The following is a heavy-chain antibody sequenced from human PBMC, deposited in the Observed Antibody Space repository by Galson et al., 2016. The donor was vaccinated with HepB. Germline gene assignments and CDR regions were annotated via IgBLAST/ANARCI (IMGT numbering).Heavy chain of an antibody. J-gene: IGHJ4*02. CDR2: IKDKSDGETV. V-gene: IGHV3-15*01. D-gene: IGHD3-10*01. Sequence: SLRLSCAASGFTFSDAWMTWVRQTPGRRLEWVGRIKDKSDGETVDCAAPVKGRFTISRDDSKTTLYLHMISLRAEDTAIYFCATYGSGKKFDFWGQGTLVTVSS. CDR1: GFTFSDAW. CDR3: ATYGSGKKFDF.